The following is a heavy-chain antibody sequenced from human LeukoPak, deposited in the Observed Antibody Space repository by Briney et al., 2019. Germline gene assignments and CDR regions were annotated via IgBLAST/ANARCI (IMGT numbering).Heavy chain of an antibody. CDR3: ARLYGSGSYLGPLGY. J-gene: IGHJ4*02. V-gene: IGHV3-21*06. CDR2: ISSSSSYI. CDR1: GFTFNSYS. Sequence: PGGSLRLSCAASGFTFNSYSMNWVRQAPGKGLEWVSSISSSSSYIYYADSVKGRFTISRDNAKNSLYLQMNSLRAEDTAVYYCARLYGSGSYLGPLGYWGQGTLVTVSS. D-gene: IGHD3-10*01.